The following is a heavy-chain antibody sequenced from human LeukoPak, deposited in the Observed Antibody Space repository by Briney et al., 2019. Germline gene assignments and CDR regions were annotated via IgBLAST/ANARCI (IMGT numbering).Heavy chain of an antibody. CDR2: IYPGDSDT. J-gene: IGHJ3*02. CDR3: ASRNIAAAGTGAFDI. V-gene: IGHV5-51*01. Sequence: GGSLQISCKGSGYSFTSYWIGWVRPVPGKGLAWMGIIYPGDSDTRYSPSFQGQVTISADKSTSTAYLQWSSLKASDTAMYYCASRNIAAAGTGAFDIWGQGTMVTVSS. D-gene: IGHD6-13*01. CDR1: GYSFTSYW.